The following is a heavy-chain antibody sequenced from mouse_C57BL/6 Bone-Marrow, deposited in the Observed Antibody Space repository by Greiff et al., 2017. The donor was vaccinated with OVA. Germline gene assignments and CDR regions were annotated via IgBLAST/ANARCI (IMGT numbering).Heavy chain of an antibody. V-gene: IGHV3-6*01. J-gene: IGHJ4*01. CDR3: ARDYYGSKKRYYYAMDY. CDR1: GYSITSGYY. Sequence: VQLKESGPGLVKPSQSLSLTCSVTGYSITSGYYWNWIRQFPGNKLEWMGYISYDGSNNYNPSLKNRISITRDTSKNQFFLKLNSVTTEDTATYYCARDYYGSKKRYYYAMDYWGQGTSVTVSS. D-gene: IGHD1-1*01. CDR2: ISYDGSN.